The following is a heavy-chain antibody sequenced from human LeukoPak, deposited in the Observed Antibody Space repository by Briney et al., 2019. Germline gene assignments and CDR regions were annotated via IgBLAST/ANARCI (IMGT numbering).Heavy chain of an antibody. D-gene: IGHD3-22*01. CDR1: GGSFSGYY. CDR3: ARTSHYYDSSGYYSPFDY. Sequence: KSSETLSLTCAVYGGSFSGYYWSRIRQPPGKGLEWIGEINHRGSPNYNPSLKSRVTISVDTSKNQFSLNLTSVTAADTAVYYCARTSHYYDSSGYYSPFDYWGQGTLVTVSS. J-gene: IGHJ4*02. CDR2: INHRGSP. V-gene: IGHV4-34*01.